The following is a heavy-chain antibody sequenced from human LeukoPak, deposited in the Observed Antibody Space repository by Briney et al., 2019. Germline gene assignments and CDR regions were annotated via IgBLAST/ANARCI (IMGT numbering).Heavy chain of an antibody. J-gene: IGHJ6*03. V-gene: IGHV3-21*01. Sequence: QPGGSLRLSCAAAGLTLSSYTMNWVRQAPGKGLGWDSSISSTSSYIYYADSLKDRFTISRDNAKNSMYLQMNSLRAEDTAVYYCARESGSRSYYYYMDVWGKGTTVTVSS. D-gene: IGHD2-2*01. CDR1: GLTLSSYT. CDR3: ARESGSRSYYYYMDV. CDR2: ISSTSSYI.